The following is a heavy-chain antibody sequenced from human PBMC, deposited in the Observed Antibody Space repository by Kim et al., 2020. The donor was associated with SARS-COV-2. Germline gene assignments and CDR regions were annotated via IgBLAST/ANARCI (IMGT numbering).Heavy chain of an antibody. CDR2: INHSGNT. Sequence: SETLSLTCAVYGGSFGGYFWTWIRQSPGKGLEWIGEINHSGNTNYHPSLKSRVNISIDTSRNQFSLNLSSLTAADTAVYYCARVGTRAFDYWGQGALITVSS. J-gene: IGHJ4*02. V-gene: IGHV4-34*01. CDR3: ARVGTRAFDY. CDR1: GGSFGGYF. D-gene: IGHD1-7*01.